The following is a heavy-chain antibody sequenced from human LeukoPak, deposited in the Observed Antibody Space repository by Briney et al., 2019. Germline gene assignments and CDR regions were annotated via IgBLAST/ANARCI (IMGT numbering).Heavy chain of an antibody. V-gene: IGHV5-51*01. CDR3: ARKGYCTSSRCHYGMDV. CDR1: GYSVTSYW. D-gene: IGHD2-2*01. Sequence: GESLKVSCKGFGYSVTSYWIAWVRQMPGKGLEWMGIIYTGNSDIRYGPSFQGQVTISADKSDNTAYLQWSSLKASDTAIYYWARKGYCTSSRCHYGMDVWGQGTTVTVSS. CDR2: IYTGNSDI. J-gene: IGHJ6*02.